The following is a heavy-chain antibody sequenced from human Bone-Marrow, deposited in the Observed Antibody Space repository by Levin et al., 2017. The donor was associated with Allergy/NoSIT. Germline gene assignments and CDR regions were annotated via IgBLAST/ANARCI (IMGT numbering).Heavy chain of an antibody. CDR3: AKSHGPVDY. J-gene: IGHJ4*02. V-gene: IGHV3-30*18. Sequence: GGSLRLSCAASGFTFSSDGMHWVRQAPGKGLEWVAVISYDGSNKYYADSVKGRFTISRDNSKNTLYLQMNSLRAEDTAVYYCAKSHGPVDYWGQGTLVTVSS. CDR2: ISYDGSNK. CDR1: GFTFSSDG.